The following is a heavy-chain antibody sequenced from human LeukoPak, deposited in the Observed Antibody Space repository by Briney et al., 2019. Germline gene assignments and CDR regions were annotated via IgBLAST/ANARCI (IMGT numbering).Heavy chain of an antibody. CDR2: IYYSGST. Sequence: SQTLSLTCTVSGGTISSGDYYWSWIRQPPGKVLEWIGYIYYSGSTYYNPSLKSRVTISVDTSKNQFSLKLSSVTAADTAVYYCARVVGAYDAFDIWGQGTMVTVSS. J-gene: IGHJ3*02. D-gene: IGHD1-26*01. V-gene: IGHV4-30-4*01. CDR1: GGTISSGDYY. CDR3: ARVVGAYDAFDI.